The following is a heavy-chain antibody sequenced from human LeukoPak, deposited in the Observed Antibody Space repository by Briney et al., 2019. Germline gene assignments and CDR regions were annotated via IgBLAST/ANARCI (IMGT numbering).Heavy chain of an antibody. V-gene: IGHV3-74*01. J-gene: IGHJ4*02. CDR1: GSTFSRYW. CDR2: VKSDGSDT. Sequence: QPGGSLRLSCAASGSTFSRYWVHWVRQAPGKGLVWVSRVKSDGSDTIYADSVKGRFTISRDNAKNTLYLQMDSLRAEDTAVYYCTTGIGNYYYYWGQGTLVTVAS. CDR3: TTGIGNYYYY. D-gene: IGHD3-10*01.